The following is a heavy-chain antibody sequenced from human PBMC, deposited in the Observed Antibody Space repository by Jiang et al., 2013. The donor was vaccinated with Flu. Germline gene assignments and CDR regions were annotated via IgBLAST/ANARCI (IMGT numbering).Heavy chain of an antibody. CDR3: ARGRDGPLYSYYGLDV. Sequence: LLKPSETLSLTCTVSGDSISTYYWSWVRQPPGKGLEWIGYIYHTGTSKANPTLKSRVTMSVDTSKNQFSLKVRSVITTDTAVYFCARGRDGPLYSYYGLDVWGKGPRS. CDR1: GDSISTYY. V-gene: IGHV4-59*01. J-gene: IGHJ6*04. D-gene: IGHD2-21*02. CDR2: IYHTGTS.